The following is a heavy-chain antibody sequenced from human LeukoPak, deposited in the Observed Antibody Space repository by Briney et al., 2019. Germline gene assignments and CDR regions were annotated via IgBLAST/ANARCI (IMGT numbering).Heavy chain of an antibody. V-gene: IGHV3-21*01. CDR2: ISSSSYI. J-gene: IGHJ4*02. CDR3: ARLTTPSSGYYFDY. Sequence: GGSLRLSCAASGFTFSSYSMNWVRQAPGKGLEWVSSISSSSYIYYADSVKGRFTISRDNAKNSLYLQMNSLRAEDTAVYYCARLTTPSSGYYFDYWGQGTLVTVSS. D-gene: IGHD3-22*01. CDR1: GFTFSSYS.